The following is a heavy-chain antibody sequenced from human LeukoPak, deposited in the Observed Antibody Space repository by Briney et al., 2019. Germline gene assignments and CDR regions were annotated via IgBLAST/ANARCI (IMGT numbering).Heavy chain of an antibody. CDR1: GYTFTSYD. CDR2: MNPNSGNT. J-gene: IGHJ3*02. CDR3: ARVSAGGYYYDSSGYYRAFDI. Sequence: ASVKVSCKASGYTFTSYDINWVRQATGRGLEWMGWMNPNSGNTGYAQKFQGRVTVTRNTSISTAYMELSSLRSEDTAVYYCARVSAGGYYYDSSGYYRAFDIWGQGTMVTVSS. V-gene: IGHV1-8*01. D-gene: IGHD3-22*01.